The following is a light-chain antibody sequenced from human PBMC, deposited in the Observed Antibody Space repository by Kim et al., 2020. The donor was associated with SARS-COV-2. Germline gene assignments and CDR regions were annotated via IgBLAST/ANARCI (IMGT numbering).Light chain of an antibody. CDR3: SSYTSSSTLGV. J-gene: IGLJ2*01. V-gene: IGLV2-14*03. CDR2: DVS. Sequence: QSALTQPASVSGSPGQSITISCTGTSSDVGGYNYVSWYQQHPGKAPKLMIYDVSHRPSGVSNRFSGSKSGNTASLTISGLQAEDEADYYCSSYTSSSTLGVFGGGTKLTFL. CDR1: SSDVGGYNY.